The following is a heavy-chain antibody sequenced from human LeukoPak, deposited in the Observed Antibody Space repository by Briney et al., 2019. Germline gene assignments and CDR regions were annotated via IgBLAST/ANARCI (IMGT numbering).Heavy chain of an antibody. CDR2: ISNNGDRA. D-gene: IGHD6-6*01. V-gene: IGHV3-23*01. CDR3: AKDCCGSSLFDS. CDR1: GFAFSSYA. J-gene: IGHJ4*02. Sequence: GGSLRLSCATSGFAFSSYAMSWVRQPPGRGLEWVSAISNNGDRAYYADSVKGRFSISRDSSKSTVYLQTNSLRAEDTAVYYCAKDCCGSSLFDSWGQGTLVTVSS.